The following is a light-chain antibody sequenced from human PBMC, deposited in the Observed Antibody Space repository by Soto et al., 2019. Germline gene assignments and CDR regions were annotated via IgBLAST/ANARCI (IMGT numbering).Light chain of an antibody. CDR1: QSVSVK. Sequence: EIVMTQSPATLYVSPGERATLSCRASQSVSVKLAWDQHKAGQAPRLLIYGASTRATGIPARISGSGSETEFSLTISRVQSEDFAVYYCQQYNDWPLTFCGCTKVEIK. CDR3: QQYNDWPLT. CDR2: GAS. V-gene: IGKV3-15*01. J-gene: IGKJ4*01.